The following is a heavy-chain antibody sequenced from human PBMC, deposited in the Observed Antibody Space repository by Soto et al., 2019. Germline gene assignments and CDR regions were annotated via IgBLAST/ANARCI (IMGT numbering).Heavy chain of an antibody. CDR2: IYYSGST. Sequence: LSLTCTVSGGSISSGGYYWSWIRQHPGKGLEWIGYIYYSGSTYYNPSLKSRVTISVDTSKNQFSLKLSSVTAADTAVYYCARGNSSSWYYFDYWGQGTLVTVSS. D-gene: IGHD6-13*01. V-gene: IGHV4-31*03. CDR1: GGSISSGGYY. J-gene: IGHJ4*02. CDR3: ARGNSSSWYYFDY.